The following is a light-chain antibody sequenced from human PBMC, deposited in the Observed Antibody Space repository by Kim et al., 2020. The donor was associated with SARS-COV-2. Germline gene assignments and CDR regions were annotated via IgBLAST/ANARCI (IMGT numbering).Light chain of an antibody. Sequence: EIVLTQSPGTLSLSQGETATLSCRASETVDNNYLAWYQQKPGQAPRLLIYGASSRATGIPDRFRGSGSGTDFTLTISRLESEDSAVFYCQQYTTSPITFGQGTRLAIK. CDR1: ETVDNNY. CDR2: GAS. J-gene: IGKJ5*01. CDR3: QQYTTSPIT. V-gene: IGKV3-20*01.